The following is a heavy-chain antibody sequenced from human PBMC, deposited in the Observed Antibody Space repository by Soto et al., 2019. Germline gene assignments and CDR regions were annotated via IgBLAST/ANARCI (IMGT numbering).Heavy chain of an antibody. CDR3: ARIGAVLTGYHDYYYGMDV. V-gene: IGHV2-26*01. CDR2: IFSNDEK. CDR1: GFSLSNARMG. J-gene: IGHJ6*02. D-gene: IGHD3-9*01. Sequence: SGPTLVNPTETLTLTCTVSGFSLSNARMGVSWIRQPPGKALEWLAHIFSNDEKSYSTSLKSRLTISKDTSKSQVVLAMTNMDPVDTATYYCARIGAVLTGYHDYYYGMDVWGQGTTVTVSS.